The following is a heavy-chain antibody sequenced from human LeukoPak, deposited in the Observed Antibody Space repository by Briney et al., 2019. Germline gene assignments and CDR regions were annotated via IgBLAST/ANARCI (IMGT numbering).Heavy chain of an antibody. Sequence: GGSLRLSCAASGFIFSNEWMIWVRQAPGKGLEWVARIKTVSGGGATDYAAPVKGRFTILRDDSKNALYLQMNSLKTEDTAVYYCTTTGTAWGQGTLVTVSS. CDR2: IKTVSGGGAT. D-gene: IGHD2-8*02. J-gene: IGHJ1*01. CDR1: GFIFSNEW. CDR3: TTTGTA. V-gene: IGHV3-15*01.